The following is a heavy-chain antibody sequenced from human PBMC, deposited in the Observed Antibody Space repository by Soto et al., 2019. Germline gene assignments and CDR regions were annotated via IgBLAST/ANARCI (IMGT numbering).Heavy chain of an antibody. D-gene: IGHD5-18*01. CDR2: ISYDGSNK. V-gene: IGHV3-30*18. Sequence: QVQLVESGGGVVQPGRSLRLSCAASGFTFSSYGMHWVRQAPGKGLEWVAVISYDGSNKYYADSVKGRFTISRDNSKNTLYLQMNSLRAEDTAVYYCAKDHLGIYSYGYHPGWFDPWGQGTLVTVSS. J-gene: IGHJ5*02. CDR1: GFTFSSYG. CDR3: AKDHLGIYSYGYHPGWFDP.